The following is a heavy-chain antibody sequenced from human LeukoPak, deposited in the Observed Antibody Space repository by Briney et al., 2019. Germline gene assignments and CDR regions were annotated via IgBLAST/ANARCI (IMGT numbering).Heavy chain of an antibody. CDR2: IHTSGST. J-gene: IGHJ4*02. D-gene: IGHD6-13*01. CDR1: DGSISSGNYY. Sequence: PSQTLSPTCTVSDGSISSGNYYWSWIRQPAGKGLEWIGRIHTSGSTNYNPSLKSRVTISVDTSKNQFSLKLSSVTAADTAVYFCAGAYTSRWYYFDYWGQGTLVTVSS. CDR3: AGAYTSRWYYFDY. V-gene: IGHV4-61*02.